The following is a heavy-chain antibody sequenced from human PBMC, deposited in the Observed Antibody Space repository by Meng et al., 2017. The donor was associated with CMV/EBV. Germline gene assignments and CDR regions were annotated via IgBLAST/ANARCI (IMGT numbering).Heavy chain of an antibody. D-gene: IGHD3-22*01. CDR1: GFTFSSYS. CDR2: ISSSSSYI. CDR3: AREGSGYYYPNWFDP. J-gene: IGHJ5*02. Sequence: GGSLRLSCAASGFTFSSYSMNWVRQAPGKGLEWVSSISSSSSYIYYADSVKGRFTISRDNAKNSLYLQMNSLRAEDTAVYYCAREGSGYYYPNWFDPWGQGTLVTVSS. V-gene: IGHV3-21*01.